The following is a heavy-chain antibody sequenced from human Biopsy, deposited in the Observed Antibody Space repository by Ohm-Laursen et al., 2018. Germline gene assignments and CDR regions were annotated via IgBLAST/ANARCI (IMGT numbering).Heavy chain of an antibody. CDR3: ARTPRDSFWSGSYKRGLWFDP. D-gene: IGHD3-3*01. Sequence: DTLSLTCSVSSGSIISYYWTRIRQPPGKGLEWIGHVYNDGITNYNPSLKSRVTISKDTSKNQFSLQVNSVTAADTAVYYCARTPRDSFWSGSYKRGLWFDPWGQGTLVIVSS. CDR2: VYNDGIT. J-gene: IGHJ5*02. CDR1: SGSIISYY. V-gene: IGHV4-59*07.